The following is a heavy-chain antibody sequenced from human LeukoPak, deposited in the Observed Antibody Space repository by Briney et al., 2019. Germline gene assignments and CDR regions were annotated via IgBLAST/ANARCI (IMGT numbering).Heavy chain of an antibody. J-gene: IGHJ6*04. CDR3: AELGITMIGGV. Sequence: GGSLRLSCAASGFTFSRYSMNWVRQAPGKGLEWVSYISSSSRTKYYADSVKGRFTISRDNAKNSLYLQMNSLRAEDTAVYYCAELGITMIGGVWGKGTTVTISS. D-gene: IGHD3-10*02. CDR2: ISSSSRTK. V-gene: IGHV3-48*04. CDR1: GFTFSRYS.